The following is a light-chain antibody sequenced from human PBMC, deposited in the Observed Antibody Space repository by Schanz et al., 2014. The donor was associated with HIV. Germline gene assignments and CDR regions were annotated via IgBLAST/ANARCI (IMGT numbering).Light chain of an antibody. CDR1: SGDVGSYNY. CDR2: EVS. J-gene: IGLJ2*01. V-gene: IGLV2-14*01. Sequence: QSVLTQPASVSGSPGQSISISCTGTSGDVGSYNYVSWYQQHPGKAPKLMIYEVSNRPSGVSNRFSGSKSGNTASLTISGLQAEDEADYYCSSYTSSSTVVFGGGTKLTVL. CDR3: SSYTSSSTVV.